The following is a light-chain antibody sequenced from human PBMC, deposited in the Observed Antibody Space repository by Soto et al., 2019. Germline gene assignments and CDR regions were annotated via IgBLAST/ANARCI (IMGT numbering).Light chain of an antibody. Sequence: DIRMTQSPSSLSASVGDRVTISCRASQTIRSYLNWYQVKPGEAPKLLIYAASILQSGVPSRFSGWGTGTNFTLTSSDLQHEALETYYCQHGYDAVTFGGGTTVEIK. CDR2: AAS. CDR1: QTIRSY. V-gene: IGKV1-39*01. J-gene: IGKJ4*01. CDR3: QHGYDAVT.